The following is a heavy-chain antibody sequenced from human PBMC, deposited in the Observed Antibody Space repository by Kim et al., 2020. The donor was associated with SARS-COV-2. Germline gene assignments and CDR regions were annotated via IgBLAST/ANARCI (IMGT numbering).Heavy chain of an antibody. CDR1: GGSIISSSYY. CDR2: IYYSGST. Sequence: SETLSLICTVSGGSIISSSYYWGWIRQPPGKGLEWIGSIYYSGSTYYNPSLKSRVTISVDTSKNQFSLKLSSVTAADTAVYYCARHEKSITIFGVVRDWFDPWGQGTLVTVSS. J-gene: IGHJ5*02. D-gene: IGHD3-3*01. CDR3: ARHEKSITIFGVVRDWFDP. V-gene: IGHV4-39*01.